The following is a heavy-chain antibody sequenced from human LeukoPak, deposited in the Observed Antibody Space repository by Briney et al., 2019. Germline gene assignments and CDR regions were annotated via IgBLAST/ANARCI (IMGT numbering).Heavy chain of an antibody. CDR1: GFTFSCYA. V-gene: IGHV3-23*01. J-gene: IGHJ4*02. D-gene: IGHD3-10*01. CDR3: AKTHYGSGTYPFDY. CDR2: ISSSGGTT. Sequence: GGSLRLSCAASGFTFSCYAMSWVRQAPGKGLEWVSAISSSGGTTYYADSVEGRFTISRDNSKNTLYLQLNSLRAEDTAIYYCAKTHYGSGTYPFDYWGQGTLVTVSS.